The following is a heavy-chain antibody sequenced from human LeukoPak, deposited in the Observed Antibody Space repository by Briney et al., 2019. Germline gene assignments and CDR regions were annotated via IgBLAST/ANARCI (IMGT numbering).Heavy chain of an antibody. D-gene: IGHD1-26*01. CDR2: IDPSDSYT. CDR3: APSIVGATTGVS. CDR1: GYSFTSYW. V-gene: IGHV5-10-1*01. Sequence: GESLKISCKGSGYSFTSYWISWVRQMPGKGPEWMGRIDPSDSYTNYSPSFQGHVTISADKSISTAYLQWSSLKASDTAMYYCAPSIVGATTGVSWGQGTLVTVSS. J-gene: IGHJ4*02.